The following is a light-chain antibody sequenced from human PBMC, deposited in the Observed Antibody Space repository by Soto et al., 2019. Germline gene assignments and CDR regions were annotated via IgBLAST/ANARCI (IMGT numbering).Light chain of an antibody. Sequence: EIVLTQSPGTLSLSPGERATLSCRASQSVSNNYLAWYKQKPGQAPRLLIYGASNRATGIPDRFSGSGSGTDFTLTIRSLEPEDFAVDYCQQRYSWITVGQGTRLEIK. CDR3: QQRYSWIT. V-gene: IGKV3D-20*02. CDR1: QSVSNNY. J-gene: IGKJ5*01. CDR2: GAS.